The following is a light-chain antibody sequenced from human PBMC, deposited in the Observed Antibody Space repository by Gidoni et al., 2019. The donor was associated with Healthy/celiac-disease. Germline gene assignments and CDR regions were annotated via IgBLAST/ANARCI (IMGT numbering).Light chain of an antibody. CDR1: QSVLSSSNNKNY. J-gene: IGKJ1*01. CDR2: WAS. V-gene: IGKV4-1*01. Sequence: DIVMTQSPDSLAVSLGERATINCKSSQSVLSSSNNKNYLAWYQQKPVQPPKLLIYWASTRESGVPDRFSGSGSGTDFTLTISSLQAGDVAVYYCQQYYTTPRTFGQGTKVEIK. CDR3: QQYYTTPRT.